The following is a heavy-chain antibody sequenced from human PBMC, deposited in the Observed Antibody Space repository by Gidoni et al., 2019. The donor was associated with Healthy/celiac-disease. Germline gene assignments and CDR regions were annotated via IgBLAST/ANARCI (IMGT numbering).Heavy chain of an antibody. CDR3: ATGSPGIAAPSFFGMDV. D-gene: IGHD6-13*01. Sequence: WVRQAPGKGLEWMGGFDPEDGETIYAQKFQGRVTMTEDTSTDTAYMELSSLRSEDTAVYYCATGSPGIAAPSFFGMDVWGQGTTVTVSS. V-gene: IGHV1-24*01. CDR2: FDPEDGET. J-gene: IGHJ6*02.